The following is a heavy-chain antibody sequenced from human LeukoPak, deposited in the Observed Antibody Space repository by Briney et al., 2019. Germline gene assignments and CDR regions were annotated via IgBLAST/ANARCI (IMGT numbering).Heavy chain of an antibody. Sequence: SVKVSCKASGGTFSCYAISWVRQAPGQGLEWMGGIIPIFGTANYAQKFQGRVTITTDESTSTAYMELSSLRSEDTAVYYCARASSGYSSSWRSGGAFDIWGQGTMVTVSS. D-gene: IGHD6-13*01. V-gene: IGHV1-69*05. CDR2: IIPIFGTA. CDR3: ARASSGYSSSWRSGGAFDI. J-gene: IGHJ3*02. CDR1: GGTFSCYA.